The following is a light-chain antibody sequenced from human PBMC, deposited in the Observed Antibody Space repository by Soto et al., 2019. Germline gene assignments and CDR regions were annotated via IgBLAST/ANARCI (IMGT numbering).Light chain of an antibody. CDR1: QSVSSSY. J-gene: IGKJ1*01. Sequence: EIVLTQSPCTLSLSPLERSTLSCRASQSVSSSYLAWYQQKPGQAPRLLIYGASSRATGIPDRFSGSGSGTDFTLTISRLEPEDFAVYYCQQYGSSPLWTFGQGTKVDIK. V-gene: IGKV3-20*01. CDR3: QQYGSSPLWT. CDR2: GAS.